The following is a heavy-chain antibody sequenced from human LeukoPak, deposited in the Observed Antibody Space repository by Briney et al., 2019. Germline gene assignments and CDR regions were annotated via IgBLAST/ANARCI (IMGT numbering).Heavy chain of an antibody. CDR1: GFTFSSYA. D-gene: IGHD3-9*01. CDR3: ARGHQVLRYFET. V-gene: IGHV3-23*01. Sequence: GGSLRLSCAASGFTFSSYAMSWVRQAPGKGLEWVSAISGSGGSTYYADSVKGRFTISRDNSKNTLYLQMNSLRAEDTAVYYCARGHQVLRYFETWGQGTLVTVSS. J-gene: IGHJ5*02. CDR2: ISGSGGST.